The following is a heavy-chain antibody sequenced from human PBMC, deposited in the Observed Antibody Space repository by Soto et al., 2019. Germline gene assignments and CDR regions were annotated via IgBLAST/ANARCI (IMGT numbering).Heavy chain of an antibody. CDR2: IWYDGSNK. D-gene: IGHD4-4*01. V-gene: IGHV3-33*01. CDR3: ARYGGTWAGNSFDY. J-gene: IGHJ4*02. Sequence: QVQLVESGGGVVQPGRSLRLSCAASGFTFSSYGMHWVRQAPGKGLEWVAVIWYDGSNKYYADSVKGRFTISRDNSKNTLYLQMNSLRAEDTAVYYCARYGGTWAGNSFDYWGQGTLVTVSS. CDR1: GFTFSSYG.